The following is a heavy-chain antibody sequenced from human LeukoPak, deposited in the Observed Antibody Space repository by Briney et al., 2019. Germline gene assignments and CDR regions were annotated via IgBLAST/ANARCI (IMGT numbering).Heavy chain of an antibody. CDR1: RFTFSNYG. D-gene: IGHD3-22*01. CDR3: ARQEARNYYYEGLDY. CDR2: IRYDGSNK. Sequence: GGSLRLSCTASRFTFSNYGMHWVRQAPGKGLEWVAFIRYDGSNKYYADSVKGRFTIDRDNSKNTVYLQMNNLRPDDTAIYFCARQEARNYYYEGLDYWGQGNLVTVSS. J-gene: IGHJ4*02. V-gene: IGHV3-30*02.